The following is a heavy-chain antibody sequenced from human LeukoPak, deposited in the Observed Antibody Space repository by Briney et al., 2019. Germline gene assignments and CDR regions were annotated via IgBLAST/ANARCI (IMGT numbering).Heavy chain of an antibody. CDR2: VRSENVGGAT. V-gene: IGHV3-15*01. Sequence: GGSLRLSCTASGFTFSDAWLSWVRQAPGKGLEWVGRVRSENVGGATAYAAAVQGRFTISRDDSKSTLFLEMNSLRTEDTAVYYCSTGGDIIQVDQQVPFDYWGQGVMVTVSS. CDR1: GFTFSDAW. D-gene: IGHD2-15*01. J-gene: IGHJ4*02. CDR3: STGGDIIQVDQQVPFDY.